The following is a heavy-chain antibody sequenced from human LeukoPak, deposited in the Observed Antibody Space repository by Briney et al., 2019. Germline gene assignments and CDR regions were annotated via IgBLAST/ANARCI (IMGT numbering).Heavy chain of an antibody. D-gene: IGHD6-13*01. CDR2: ISGSGTVT. V-gene: IGHV3-23*01. J-gene: IGHJ6*02. Sequence: GGSLRLSCAPSRFTVSNYAMDWVRRAPGKGLEWVAAISGSGTVTYYVDSVKGRFTISRDNSKKTLNLQMNSLRVDDAAVYYCAKGHSSWDYHGMDVWGQGTTVTVSS. CDR3: AKGHSSWDYHGMDV. CDR1: RFTVSNYA.